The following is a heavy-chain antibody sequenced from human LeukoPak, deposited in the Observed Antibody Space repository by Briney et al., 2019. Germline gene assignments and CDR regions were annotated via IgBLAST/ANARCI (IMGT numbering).Heavy chain of an antibody. J-gene: IGHJ6*02. CDR2: INHSGST. V-gene: IGHV4-34*01. CDR3: ASGYYGSGSRPALLYYYYGMDA. D-gene: IGHD3-10*01. CDR1: GGSFSGYY. Sequence: SETLSLTCAVYGGSFSGYYWSWIRQPPGKGLEWIGEINHSGSTNYNPSLKSRVTISVDTSKNQFSLKLSSVTAADTAVYYCASGYYGSGSRPALLYYYYGMDAWGQGTTVTVSS.